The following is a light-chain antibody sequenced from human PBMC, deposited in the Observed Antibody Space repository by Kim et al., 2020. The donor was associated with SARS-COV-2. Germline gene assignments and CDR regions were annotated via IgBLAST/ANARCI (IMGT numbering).Light chain of an antibody. CDR2: DAS. CDR1: QDISNY. Sequence: DIQMTQSPSSLSASVGDRVTITCQASQDISNYLNWYQQKPGKAPKLLIYDASNLETGVPSRFSGSGSGTDFTFTISSLQPEDIATYYCQQYDNPPFGGGTKVEI. CDR3: QQYDNPP. J-gene: IGKJ4*01. V-gene: IGKV1-33*01.